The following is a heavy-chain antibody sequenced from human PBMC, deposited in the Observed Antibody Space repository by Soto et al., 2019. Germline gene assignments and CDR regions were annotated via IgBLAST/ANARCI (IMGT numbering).Heavy chain of an antibody. J-gene: IGHJ4*02. CDR1: GGTFSSFT. CDR3: AGEGDRIVYALDY. V-gene: IGHV1-69*08. CDR2: IIPVIDLT. D-gene: IGHD2-8*01. Sequence: QVQLVQSGAEVKKPGASVKVSCKASGGTFSSFTIAWVRQAPGQGLEWMGKIIPVIDLTNYAQKFQGRLTITADKSTSRVYMELTSLRSEDTAVYYCAGEGDRIVYALDYWGQGTRVAVSS.